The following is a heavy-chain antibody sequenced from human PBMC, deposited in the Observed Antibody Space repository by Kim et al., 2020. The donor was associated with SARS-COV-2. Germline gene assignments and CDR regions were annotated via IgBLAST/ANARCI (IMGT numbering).Heavy chain of an antibody. D-gene: IGHD6-13*01. V-gene: IGHV3-64D*09. CDR2: ISSNGGST. Sequence: GGPLRLSCSASGFTFSSYAMHWVRQAPGKGLEYVSAISSNGGSTYYADSVKGRFTISRDNSKNTLYLQMSSLRAEDTAVYYCVMPLGSSWLWYYFDYWGQGTLVTVSS. CDR1: GFTFSSYA. CDR3: VMPLGSSWLWYYFDY. J-gene: IGHJ4*02.